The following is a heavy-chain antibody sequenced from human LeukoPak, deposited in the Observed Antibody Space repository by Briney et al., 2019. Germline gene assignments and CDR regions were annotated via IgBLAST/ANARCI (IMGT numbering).Heavy chain of an antibody. D-gene: IGHD6-13*01. CDR1: GYTFTSYG. CDR3: ARRSAAGRFDP. J-gene: IGHJ5*02. CDR2: ISAYNGNS. V-gene: IGHV1-18*01. Sequence: ASVTVSCTASGYTFTSYGISWVRQAPGQGLEWMGWISAYNGNSNYAQKLQGRVTMTTDTSTSTAYMELRSLRSDDTAVYYCARRSAAGRFDPWGQGTLVTVSS.